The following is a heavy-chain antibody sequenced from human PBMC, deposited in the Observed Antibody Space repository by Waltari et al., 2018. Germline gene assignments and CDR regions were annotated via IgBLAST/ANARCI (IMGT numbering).Heavy chain of an antibody. J-gene: IGHJ4*02. CDR3: AAIVAATRAVDY. Sequence: QVQLRESGPGLVKPSEPLSLFCSVTGGSLTSYYWTWIRQAPGKGLEWLGYVYYSGTTSYNPSLSSRVAMAIDRARSHFSLTLRSVTTEDTGVYYCAAIVAATRAVDYWGQGTVVSVSS. V-gene: IGHV4-59*01. D-gene: IGHD1-26*01. CDR1: GGSLTSYY. CDR2: VYYSGTT.